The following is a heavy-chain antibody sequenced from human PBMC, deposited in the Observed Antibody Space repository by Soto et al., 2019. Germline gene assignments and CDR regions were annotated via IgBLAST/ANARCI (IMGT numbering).Heavy chain of an antibody. V-gene: IGHV3-7*01. Sequence: GGTPERGCAGSGDCCARASKSWAPQAPGKRLEWVANIKQDGSEKYYVDSVKGRFTISRDNAKNSLYLQMNSLRAEDTAVYYCARARIAVAGTPTYWGQGP. D-gene: IGHD6-19*01. CDR1: GDCCARAS. CDR2: IKQDGSEK. CDR3: ARARIAVAGTPTY. J-gene: IGHJ4*02.